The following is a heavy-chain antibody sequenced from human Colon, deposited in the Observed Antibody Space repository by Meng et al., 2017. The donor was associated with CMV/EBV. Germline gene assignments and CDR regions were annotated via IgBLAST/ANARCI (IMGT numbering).Heavy chain of an antibody. CDR1: GFTFSSYA. CDR2: ISPNTNDT. D-gene: IGHD6-6*01. Sequence: GESLKISCAASGFTFSSYAMHWVRQAPGKGLEWVGYISPNTNDTNYTQRFHGRVTMTRDTSMTTAYMELSGLRSDDTAVYYCARGTIAARRVYYYGMDVWGQGTTVTVSS. V-gene: IGHV1-2*02. CDR3: ARGTIAARRVYYYGMDV. J-gene: IGHJ6*02.